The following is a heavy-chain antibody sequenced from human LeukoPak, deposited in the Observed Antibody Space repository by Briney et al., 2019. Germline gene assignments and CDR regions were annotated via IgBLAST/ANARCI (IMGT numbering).Heavy chain of an antibody. J-gene: IGHJ4*02. D-gene: IGHD3-10*01. CDR3: AKVLRFGELSSDY. CDR2: IGYDGSNK. CDR1: GFTFSSCG. Sequence: GGSLRLSCAASGFTFSSCGMHWVRQAPGKGLEWVALIGYDGSNKYYADSVKGRFTISRDNSKNTLYLQMNSLRAEDTAVYYCAKVLRFGELSSDYWGQGTLVTVSS. V-gene: IGHV3-30*02.